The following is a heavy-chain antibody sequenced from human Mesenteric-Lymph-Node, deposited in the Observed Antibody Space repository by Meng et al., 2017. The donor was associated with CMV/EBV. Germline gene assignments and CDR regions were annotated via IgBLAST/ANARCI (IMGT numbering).Heavy chain of an antibody. CDR3: ARDRSASGYFDS. J-gene: IGHJ4*02. CDR2: ISSSSTI. D-gene: IGHD6-6*01. Sequence: GESLKISCAASGFTFSDYYMNWVRQAPGKGLEWVSSISSSSTIYYTDSVKGRFTISRDNAKNSLYLQMTSLRAEDTAVYYCARDRSASGYFDSWGQGTLVTVSS. V-gene: IGHV3-69-1*01. CDR1: GFTFSDYY.